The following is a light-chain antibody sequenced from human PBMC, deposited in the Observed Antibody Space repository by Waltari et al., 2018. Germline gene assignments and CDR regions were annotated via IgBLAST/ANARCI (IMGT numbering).Light chain of an antibody. J-gene: IGLJ3*02. CDR3: CSHAGSDTFWV. Sequence: QSALTQPRSVSGPPGQSVTTSCPGTSSDVGGYDFLSLYQQHPGKAPKLIMYYVSQRPSGVPDRFSGSKSGNTASLTITGLQAEDEAEYYCCSHAGSDTFWVFGGGTKVTVL. CDR2: YVS. CDR1: SSDVGGYDF. V-gene: IGLV2-11*01.